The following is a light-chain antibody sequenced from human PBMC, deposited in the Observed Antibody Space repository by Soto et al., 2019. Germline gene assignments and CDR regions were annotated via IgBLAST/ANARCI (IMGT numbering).Light chain of an antibody. CDR2: GNN. J-gene: IGLJ3*02. CDR3: QSYDSSLSGSV. V-gene: IGLV1-40*01. Sequence: QPVLTQPPSVSGAPGQRVTISCTGSSSNIGAGYDVHWYQQFPGTAPKLLIYGNNNRPSGVPDRFSGSKSGTSASLAITGLQAEDEADYSCQSYDSSLSGSVFGGGTKLTVL. CDR1: SSNIGAGYD.